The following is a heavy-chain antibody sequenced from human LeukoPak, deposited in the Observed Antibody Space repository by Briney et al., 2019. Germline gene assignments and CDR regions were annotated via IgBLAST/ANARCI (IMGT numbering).Heavy chain of an antibody. J-gene: IGHJ4*02. Sequence: ASVKVSCKASGYTFTTYYITWVRQAPGQGLEWMGWISAYNGNTKYAQKFQGRVTMTTDTSTSTAHMELRSLRSDDTAMYYCARDWEIRKADYWGQGTLVTVSS. CDR3: ARDWEIRKADY. CDR2: ISAYNGNT. CDR1: GYTFTTYY. D-gene: IGHD1-26*01. V-gene: IGHV1-18*01.